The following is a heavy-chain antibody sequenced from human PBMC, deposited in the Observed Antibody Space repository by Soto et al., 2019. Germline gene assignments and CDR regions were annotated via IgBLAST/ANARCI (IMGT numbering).Heavy chain of an antibody. CDR2: IKQDGSEK. J-gene: IGHJ4*02. CDR3: ARGGRGSYWILIGY. Sequence: GGSLRLSCAASGFTFSSYWMSWVRQAPGKGLEWVANIKQDGSEKYYVDSVKGRFTISRDNAKNSLYLQMNSLRAEDTAVYYCARGGRGSYWILIGYGGQGTLVTVSS. CDR1: GFTFSSYW. V-gene: IGHV3-7*03. D-gene: IGHD1-26*01.